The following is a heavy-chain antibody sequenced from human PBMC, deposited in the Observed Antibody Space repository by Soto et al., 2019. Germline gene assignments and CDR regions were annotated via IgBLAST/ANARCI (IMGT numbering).Heavy chain of an antibody. V-gene: IGHV1-18*04. CDR3: ARDRRRYGWYFDY. CDR2: ISAYNGNT. CDR1: GYTFTSYG. Sequence: ASVKVSCKASGYTFTSYGISWVRQAPGQGLEWMGWISAYNGNTNYAQKLQGRVTMTTDTSTSTAYVELRSLRSDDTAVYYCARDRRRYGWYFDYWGQGTLVTVLL. D-gene: IGHD6-19*01. J-gene: IGHJ4*02.